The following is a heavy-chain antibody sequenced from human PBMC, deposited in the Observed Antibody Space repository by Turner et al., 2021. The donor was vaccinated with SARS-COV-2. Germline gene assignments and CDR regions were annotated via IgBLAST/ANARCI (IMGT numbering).Heavy chain of an antibody. CDR2: FSAGGGST. D-gene: IGHD6-25*01. J-gene: IGHJ4*02. Sequence: EVQLLESGGGLVHPGGSLRLSCAASGFTFSSYAMSWVRQAPGKGLEWVSAFSAGGGSTYYADSVKGRFTISRDNSKNTLYLQMNSLRAEDTAVYYCAKVPPSGDYFDYWGQGTLVTVSS. CDR1: GFTFSSYA. V-gene: IGHV3-23*01. CDR3: AKVPPSGDYFDY.